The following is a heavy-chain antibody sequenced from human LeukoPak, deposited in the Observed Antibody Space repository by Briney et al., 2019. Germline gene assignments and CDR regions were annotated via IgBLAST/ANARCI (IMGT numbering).Heavy chain of an antibody. CDR3: TRHRRGDCSSASCYTNY. D-gene: IGHD2-2*02. Sequence: SETLSLTCTVSGGSLSSSSYYWGWLRQPPGKGLEWLGSIYYSGSTYYNPSLKSRVTTSGDTSKNQFSLKLSSVTVADTAVYYCTRHRRGDCSSASCYTNYWGQGTLVTVSS. V-gene: IGHV4-39*01. CDR2: IYYSGST. J-gene: IGHJ4*02. CDR1: GGSLSSSSYY.